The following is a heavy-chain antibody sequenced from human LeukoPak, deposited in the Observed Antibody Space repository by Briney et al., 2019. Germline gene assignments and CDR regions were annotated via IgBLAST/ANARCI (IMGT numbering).Heavy chain of an antibody. CDR1: GFTFSSYW. J-gene: IGHJ4*02. CDR2: IKQDGSEK. D-gene: IGHD3-3*01. CDR3: ARPYYDFWSGYYPFDY. Sequence: GGSLRLSCAASGFTFSSYWMSWVRQAPGKGLEWVANIKQDGSEKYYVDSVKGRFTISRDNAKNSLYLQMNSLRAEDTAVYYCARPYYDFWSGYYPFDYWGQGTLVTVSS. V-gene: IGHV3-7*01.